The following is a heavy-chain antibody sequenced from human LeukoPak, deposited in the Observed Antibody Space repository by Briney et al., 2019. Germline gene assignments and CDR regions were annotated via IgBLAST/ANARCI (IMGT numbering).Heavy chain of an antibody. D-gene: IGHD6-6*01. CDR2: IYSGGST. CDR1: EFSVGSNY. CDR3: AKTGSSRFDY. J-gene: IGHJ4*02. Sequence: GGSLRLSCAASEFSVGSNYMTWVRQAPGKGLEWVSLIYSGGSTYYADSVKGRFTISRDNSKNTLYLQMNTLRAEDTAVYYCAKTGSSRFDYWGQGTLVTVSS. V-gene: IGHV3-66*01.